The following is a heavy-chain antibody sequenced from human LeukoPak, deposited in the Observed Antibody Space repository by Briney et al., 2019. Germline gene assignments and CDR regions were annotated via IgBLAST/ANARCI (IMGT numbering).Heavy chain of an antibody. CDR3: ARDHSSSIDC. CDR1: GFTFSSYS. V-gene: IGHV3-21*01. Sequence: PGGSLRLSCAASGFTFSSYSMNWVRQAPGKGLEWVSSISSSSSYIYYADSVKGRFTISRDNAKSSLYLQMHSLRAEDTAVYYCARDHSSSIDCWGQGTLVTVSS. J-gene: IGHJ4*02. CDR2: ISSSSSYI. D-gene: IGHD6-13*01.